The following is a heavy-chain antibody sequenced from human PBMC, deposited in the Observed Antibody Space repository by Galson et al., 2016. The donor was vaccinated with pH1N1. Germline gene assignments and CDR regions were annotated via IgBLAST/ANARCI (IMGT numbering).Heavy chain of an antibody. V-gene: IGHV3-7*03. D-gene: IGHD5-18*01. CDR2: IKQDGSEE. CDR3: VTAIASGYSY. J-gene: IGHJ4*02. CDR1: GFTFSTYW. Sequence: SLRLSCAASGFTFSTYWMHWVRQAPGKGLEWVANIKQDGSEEYYVDSVKGRFTISRDNGKNSLYLQMNSLRVEDTAVYYCVTAIASGYSYWGQGTLVTVSS.